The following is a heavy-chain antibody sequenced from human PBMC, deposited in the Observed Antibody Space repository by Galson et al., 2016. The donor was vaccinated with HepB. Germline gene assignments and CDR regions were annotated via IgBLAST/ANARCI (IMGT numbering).Heavy chain of an antibody. V-gene: IGHV1-3*01. CDR2: INAGNGNT. D-gene: IGHD3-22*01. Sequence: SVKVSCKASGYTFSSYDIHWLRQAPGQRLEWMGWINAGNGNTRYSQNFQGRITITRDTSANTTYVELSSLRSEETTVYYCARGQIVTHGVGAFDVWGQGTMVTVSS. CDR1: GYTFSSYD. CDR3: ARGQIVTHGVGAFDV. J-gene: IGHJ3*01.